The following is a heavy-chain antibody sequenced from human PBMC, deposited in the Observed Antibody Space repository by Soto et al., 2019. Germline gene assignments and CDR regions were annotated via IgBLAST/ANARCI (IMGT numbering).Heavy chain of an antibody. CDR2: IDPSESYT. CDR1: GYNFTSYW. CDR3: ARQRSSGWPSYYYYYGMDV. D-gene: IGHD6-19*01. Sequence: ESLKISCKGSGYNFTSYWISWVRQMPGKGLEWLGRIDPSESYTDYSPSFQGHVTISTDKSINTAYLQWSSLKASDTAIFYCARQRSSGWPSYYYYYGMDVWGQGTTVTVSS. V-gene: IGHV5-10-1*01. J-gene: IGHJ6*02.